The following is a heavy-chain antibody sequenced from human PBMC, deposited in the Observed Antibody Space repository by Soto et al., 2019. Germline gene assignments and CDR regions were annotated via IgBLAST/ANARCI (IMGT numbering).Heavy chain of an antibody. J-gene: IGHJ4*02. Sequence: SVRLSCAASGFTFSSYSMNWVRQAPGKGLEWVSVISSSSSAIYYADSVKGRFTISRDNAKNSLYLQMNSLRAEDTAVYYCARGSGTSRDYFDYWGQGTLVTVSS. D-gene: IGHD2-2*01. CDR2: ISSSSSAI. CDR3: ARGSGTSRDYFDY. CDR1: GFTFSSYS. V-gene: IGHV3-48*01.